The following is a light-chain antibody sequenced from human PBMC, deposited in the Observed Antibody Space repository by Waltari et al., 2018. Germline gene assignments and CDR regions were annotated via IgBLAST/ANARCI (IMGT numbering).Light chain of an antibody. J-gene: IGLJ3*02. CDR3: HSTHSNYWV. CDR1: ELPKQY. Sequence: SYELTQPHSVSVSPGQTAKSTCSGDELPKQYAYWYQQRPGQAPVLVIYKGTERPSGIPERISGSSSGTTVTLTISGVQAEDEADYYCHSTHSNYWVFGGGTKLTVL. V-gene: IGLV3-25*03. CDR2: KGT.